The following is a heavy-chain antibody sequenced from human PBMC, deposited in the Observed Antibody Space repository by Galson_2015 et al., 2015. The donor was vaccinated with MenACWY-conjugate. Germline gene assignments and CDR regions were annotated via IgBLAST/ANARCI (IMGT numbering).Heavy chain of an antibody. CDR2: TWYDGSKT. CDR3: VRDGGGSFYPANFDY. CDR1: GFTFSSYG. V-gene: IGHV3-33*01. Sequence: LRLSCAASGFTFSSYGLHWVRQAPGKGLEWVAVTWYDGSKTYYGDSVKGRFTISRDNSKNTLYLQMNSLRAEDTAVYFCVRDGGGSFYPANFDYWGQGTLVTVSS. D-gene: IGHD1-26*01. J-gene: IGHJ4*02.